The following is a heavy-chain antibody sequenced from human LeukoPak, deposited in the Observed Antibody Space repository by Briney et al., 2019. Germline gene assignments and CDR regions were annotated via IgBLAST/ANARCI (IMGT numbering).Heavy chain of an antibody. CDR2: INHSGST. CDR1: GGSFSGYY. CDR3: ARGGYVDY. Sequence: SETLSLTCAVYGGSFSGYYWSWIRKPPGKGLEWIGEINHSGSTNYNPSLKSRVTISVDTSKNQFSLKLSSVTAADTAVYYCARGGYVDYWGQGTLVTVSS. V-gene: IGHV4-34*01. J-gene: IGHJ4*02.